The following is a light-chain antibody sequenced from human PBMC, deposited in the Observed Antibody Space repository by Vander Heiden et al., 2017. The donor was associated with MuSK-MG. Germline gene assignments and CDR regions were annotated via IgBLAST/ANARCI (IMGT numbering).Light chain of an antibody. V-gene: IGKV3-15*01. Sequence: EIVMTQSPATLSVSPGERATLSCRASQSVSSNLAWFQQKPGQAPRLLIYEASARATGISARFSGGGSGTKFTLTINSLQPEDSAVYYCQQYNDWSPYTFGQGTKLEIK. CDR1: QSVSSN. J-gene: IGKJ2*01. CDR2: EAS. CDR3: QQYNDWSPYT.